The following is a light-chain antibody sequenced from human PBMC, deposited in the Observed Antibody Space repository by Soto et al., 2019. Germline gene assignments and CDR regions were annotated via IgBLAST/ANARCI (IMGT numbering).Light chain of an antibody. CDR1: SGYSNYK. V-gene: IGLV9-49*01. J-gene: IGLJ2*01. CDR3: GADHGSGSNFVV. CDR2: VGTGGIVG. Sequence: QSVLTQPPSASASLGASVTLTCTLSSGYSNYKVDWYQQRPGKGPRFVMRVGTGGIVGSKGDGIPDRFSVLGSGLNRYLTIKNIQEEDESDSHCGADHGSGSNFVVFGGGTKLTVL.